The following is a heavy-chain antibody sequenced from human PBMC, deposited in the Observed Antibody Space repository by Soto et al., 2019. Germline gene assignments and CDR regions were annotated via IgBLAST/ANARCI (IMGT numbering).Heavy chain of an antibody. CDR3: XXXWXLPFDY. V-gene: IGHV2-5*01. Sequence: QITLKESGPTLVEPTQTLTLTCTYSGFSLRTTGVGVGWIRQPPGKALEWLGIIYWNDDKRYSPSLKNRFTXTXXXXXXXXXXXXXXXXXXXXXXXXXXXXWXLPFDYWGQGTLVIVSS. CDR2: IYWNDDK. CDR1: GFSLRTTGVG. J-gene: IGHJ4*02.